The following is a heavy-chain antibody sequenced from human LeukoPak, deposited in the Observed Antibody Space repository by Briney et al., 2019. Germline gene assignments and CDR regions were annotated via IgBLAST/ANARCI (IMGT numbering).Heavy chain of an antibody. D-gene: IGHD3-22*01. Sequence: GASVKVSCKASGGTFSSYAISWVRQAPGQGLEWMGGIIPIFGTANYAQKFQGRVTITADESTSTAYMELSSLRSEDTAVYYCARDRQYYYDSSGYYGTDAFDIWGQGTMVTVSS. CDR3: ARDRQYYYDSSGYYGTDAFDI. CDR2: IIPIFGTA. V-gene: IGHV1-69*13. CDR1: GGTFSSYA. J-gene: IGHJ3*02.